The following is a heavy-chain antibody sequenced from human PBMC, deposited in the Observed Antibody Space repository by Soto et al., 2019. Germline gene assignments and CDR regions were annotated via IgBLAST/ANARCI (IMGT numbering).Heavy chain of an antibody. CDR3: ARAPQPYYYYYGMDV. V-gene: IGHV4-4*02. CDR1: GGSFSSNHW. D-gene: IGHD6-13*01. J-gene: IGHJ6*02. CDR2: IYHSGSS. Sequence: QVQLQESGPGLVRPSGTLSLTCAVSGGSFSSNHWWNWVRQSPGKGLEWIGQIYHSGSSNYNPSLRSRVLISVEEAQNHLSLKLKSVTAADTAVYYCARAPQPYYYYYGMDVWGQGTTVTVSS.